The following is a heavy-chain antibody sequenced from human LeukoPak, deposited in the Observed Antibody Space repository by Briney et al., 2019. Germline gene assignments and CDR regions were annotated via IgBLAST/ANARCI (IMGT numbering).Heavy chain of an antibody. V-gene: IGHV3-23*01. CDR2: ISGSGGST. D-gene: IGHD2-2*01. J-gene: IGHJ4*02. Sequence: GGSLRLSCAACGFTLSRYAMRWVREAPGKGGEGVSAISGSGGSTYYADSVKGRFTISRDNSKNTLYLQMNSLRAEDTAVYYCANGNRCSSTSCFKDLFDYWAQGTLVTVSS. CDR3: ANGNRCSSTSCFKDLFDY. CDR1: GFTLSRYA.